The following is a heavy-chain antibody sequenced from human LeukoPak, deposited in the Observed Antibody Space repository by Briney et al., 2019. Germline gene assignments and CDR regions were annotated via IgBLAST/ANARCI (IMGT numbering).Heavy chain of an antibody. CDR2: MNPNSGNT. J-gene: IGHJ3*02. CDR3: ARHGGKGLGPHAFDI. CDR1: GYTFTSYD. V-gene: IGHV1-8*01. Sequence: ASVKVSCKASGYTFTSYDINWVRQATGQGLEWMGWMNPNSGNTGYAQKFQGRVTMTRDTSTSTVYMELSSLRSEDTAVYYCARHGGKGLGPHAFDIWGQGTMVTVSS. D-gene: IGHD3/OR15-3a*01.